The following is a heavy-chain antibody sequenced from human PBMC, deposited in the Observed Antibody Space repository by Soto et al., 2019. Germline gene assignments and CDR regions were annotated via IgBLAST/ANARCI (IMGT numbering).Heavy chain of an antibody. J-gene: IGHJ4*02. CDR3: ASTYYNASSGPFDY. V-gene: IGHV4-31*03. Sequence: QVQLQESGPGLVKPSQTLSLTCTVSGGSISSGNYYWSWIRQHPGKGLEWIGYIYYSGSTYYNPSLKRRVTLSVDTSKNQFSLKLSSVTAADTAVYYCASTYYNASSGPFDYWGQGTLVTVSS. D-gene: IGHD3-22*01. CDR1: GGSISSGNYY. CDR2: IYYSGST.